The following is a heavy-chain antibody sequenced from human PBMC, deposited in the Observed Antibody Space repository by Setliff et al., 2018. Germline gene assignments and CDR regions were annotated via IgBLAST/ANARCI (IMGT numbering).Heavy chain of an antibody. CDR1: SGSINSYY. CDR2: VHFGGDT. Sequence: SETLSLTCTVSSGSINSYYWSWVRQSPGKGLEWIGFVHFGGDTNYNPSLKSRVTMSADTSNNQFSLNLRSVTAADTAVYFCARQPSSGAYYNPRPYYFDSWGQGALVTVSS. D-gene: IGHD3-10*01. CDR3: ARQPSSGAYYNPRPYYFDS. J-gene: IGHJ4*02. V-gene: IGHV4-59*01.